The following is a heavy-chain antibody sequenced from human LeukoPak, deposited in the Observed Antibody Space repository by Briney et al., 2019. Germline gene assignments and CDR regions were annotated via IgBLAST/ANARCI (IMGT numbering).Heavy chain of an antibody. J-gene: IGHJ6*04. CDR1: GYTFTSYA. Sequence: ASVKVSCKASGYTFTSYAMHWVRQAPGQRLEWMGWINAGNGNTKYSQKFQGRVTITRDTSASTAHMELSSLRSEDTAVYYCARGELLDYYYYGMDVWGKGTTVTVSS. CDR2: INAGNGNT. CDR3: ARGELLDYYYYGMDV. D-gene: IGHD3-10*01. V-gene: IGHV1-3*01.